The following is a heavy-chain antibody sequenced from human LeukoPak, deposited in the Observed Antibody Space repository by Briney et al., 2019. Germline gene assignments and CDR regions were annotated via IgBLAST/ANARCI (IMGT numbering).Heavy chain of an antibody. CDR3: ARVSSKATVRGLITKKNYFYYYMDV. Sequence: GRSLRLSCAASGFTFNNYWMSWVRQAPGKGLEWVANIKQDGSEKYYVDSVKGRFTISRDNAKNSLYLPMNSLRAEDTAVYYCARVSSKATVRGLITKKNYFYYYMDVWGKGTTVTISS. CDR1: GFTFNNYW. J-gene: IGHJ6*03. V-gene: IGHV3-7*01. CDR2: IKQDGSEK. D-gene: IGHD3-10*01.